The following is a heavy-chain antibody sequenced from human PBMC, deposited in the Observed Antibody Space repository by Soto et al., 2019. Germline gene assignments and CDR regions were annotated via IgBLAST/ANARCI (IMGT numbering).Heavy chain of an antibody. CDR3: VRTSIY. V-gene: IGHV3-53*01. CDR2: ISGGGTT. J-gene: IGHJ4*02. CDR1: GFAVNSNY. D-gene: IGHD2-2*01. Sequence: EVQLVASGGGLIQPGGSLRLSCAASGFAVNSNYMSWVRQAPGKGLEWVSVISGGGTTYYSDSVKGRFTISRDNSKNTVFLQMNSLRAEDTAVYYCVRTSIYWGQGTRVIVSS.